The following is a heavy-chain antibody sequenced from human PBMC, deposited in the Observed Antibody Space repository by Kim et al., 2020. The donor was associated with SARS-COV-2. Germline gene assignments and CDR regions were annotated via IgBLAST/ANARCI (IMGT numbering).Heavy chain of an antibody. V-gene: IGHV3-7*03. CDR3: ARHGTGLRGYSALYA. CDR1: RFPFSDYW. CDR2: IKGDGSEQ. D-gene: IGHD1-7*01. Sequence: GGSLRLSCTASRFPFSDYWMTWVRRPPGKGLEWVANIKGDGSEQDYVDSVRGRFIISRDNRKNSMYLQMDSLRAEDTAVSYCARHGTGLRGYSALYAWG. J-gene: IGHJ6*02.